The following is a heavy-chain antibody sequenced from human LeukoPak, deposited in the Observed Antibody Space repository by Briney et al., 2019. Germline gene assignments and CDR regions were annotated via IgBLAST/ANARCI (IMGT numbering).Heavy chain of an antibody. D-gene: IGHD2-21*02. CDR1: GFTVSSNY. CDR2: IYSGGST. J-gene: IGHJ4*02. V-gene: IGHV3-53*04. CDR3: ARDAYCGGDCHYFVY. Sequence: PGGSLRLSCAASGFTVSSNYMSWVRQAPGKGLEWVSVIYSGGSTYYADSVKGRFTISRHNSKNTLYLQMNSLRAEDTAVYYCARDAYCGGDCHYFVYWGQGTLVTVSS.